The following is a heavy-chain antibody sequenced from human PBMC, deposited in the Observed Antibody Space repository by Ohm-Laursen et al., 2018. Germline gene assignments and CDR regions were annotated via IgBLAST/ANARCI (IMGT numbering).Heavy chain of an antibody. D-gene: IGHD3-16*02. V-gene: IGHV4-4*07. J-gene: IGHJ4*02. Sequence: TLSLTCTVSGGSISSYYWSWIRQPAGKGLEWIGRIHSSGSTNYNPSLDSRVTMSVDTSKNQFSLKLTSVTAADTAVYYCARTPSNYRFDYRGQGTLVTVSS. CDR1: GGSISSYY. CDR3: ARTPSNYRFDY. CDR2: IHSSGST.